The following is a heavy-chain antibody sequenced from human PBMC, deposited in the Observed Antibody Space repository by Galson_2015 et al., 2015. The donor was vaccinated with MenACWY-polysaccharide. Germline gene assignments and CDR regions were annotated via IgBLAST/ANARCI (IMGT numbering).Heavy chain of an antibody. Sequence: LSLTCTVSGDSVSSTTYYWSWLRQPPGKGLEWIGYMSYSGRANYNPSLKSRVTISIDTSKNQFSLRLSSVTAADTAMYYCAREPLYGGTFGWFDPWGQGTLVTVSS. D-gene: IGHD4/OR15-4a*01. J-gene: IGHJ5*02. CDR2: MSYSGRA. CDR3: AREPLYGGTFGWFDP. CDR1: GDSVSSTTYY. V-gene: IGHV4-61*01.